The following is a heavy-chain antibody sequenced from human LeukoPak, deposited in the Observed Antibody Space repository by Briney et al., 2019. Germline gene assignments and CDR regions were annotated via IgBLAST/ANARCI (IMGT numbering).Heavy chain of an antibody. CDR3: ARGVGVPAVESGDDY. Sequence: PSETLSLTCAVYGGSFSGYYWSWIRQPPGKGLEWIGEINHSGSTNYNPSLKSRVTISVDTSKDQFSLKLSSVTAADTAVYYCARGVGVPAVESGDDYWGQGTLVTVSS. CDR2: INHSGST. V-gene: IGHV4-34*01. J-gene: IGHJ4*02. CDR1: GGSFSGYY. D-gene: IGHD2-2*01.